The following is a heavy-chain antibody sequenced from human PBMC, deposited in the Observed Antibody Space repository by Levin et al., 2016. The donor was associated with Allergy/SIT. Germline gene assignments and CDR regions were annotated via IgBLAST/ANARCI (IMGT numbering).Heavy chain of an antibody. Sequence: QPPGKGLVWVSRINSDGSSTSYADSVKGRFTISRDNAKNTLYLQMNSLRAEDTAVYYCARAHLGRPTYYYDSSGYSCFDYWGQGTLVTVSS. CDR3: ARAHLGRPTYYYDSSGYSCFDY. D-gene: IGHD3-22*01. V-gene: IGHV3-74*01. CDR2: INSDGSST. J-gene: IGHJ4*02.